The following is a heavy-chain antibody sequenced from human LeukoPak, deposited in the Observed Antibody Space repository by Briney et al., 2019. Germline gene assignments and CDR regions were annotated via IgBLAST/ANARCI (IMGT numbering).Heavy chain of an antibody. Sequence: GRSLRLSCAASGFTFSSYGMHWVRQAPGKGLEWVAVISYDGNNKYYADSVKGRFTISRDNSKNTLYLQMNSLGAEDTAVYYCAKEGSYSGYDRGSFDYWGQGTLVTVSS. CDR3: AKEGSYSGYDRGSFDY. J-gene: IGHJ4*02. CDR2: ISYDGNNK. CDR1: GFTFSSYG. V-gene: IGHV3-30*18. D-gene: IGHD5-12*01.